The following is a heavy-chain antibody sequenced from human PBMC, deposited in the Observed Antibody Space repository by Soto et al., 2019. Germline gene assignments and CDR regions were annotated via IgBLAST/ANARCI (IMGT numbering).Heavy chain of an antibody. J-gene: IGHJ6*02. CDR1: GYTFTSYG. CDR2: ISAYNGNT. Sequence: GASVKVSCKASGYTFTSYGISWVRQAPGQGLEWMGWISAYNGNTNYAQKLQGRVTMTTDTSTSTAYMELRSLRSDDTAVYYCASSPHTDCSSTSCFLPYGMDVWGQGTTVTVS. V-gene: IGHV1-18*04. D-gene: IGHD2-2*01. CDR3: ASSPHTDCSSTSCFLPYGMDV.